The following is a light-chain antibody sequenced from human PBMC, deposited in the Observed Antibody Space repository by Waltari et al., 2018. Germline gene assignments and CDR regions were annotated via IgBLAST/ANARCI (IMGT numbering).Light chain of an antibody. Sequence: DIVLTQSPDSLAVSLGERVTFNCKSSQSLFCSSNNRNYLAWYQQRAGQSPKLLIYGASTREMGVPGRFRGSGSGTGFTLTISSLQAEDVAIYYCQQYFTTPYTFGRGTKLEIK. CDR3: QQYFTTPYT. V-gene: IGKV4-1*01. J-gene: IGKJ2*01. CDR2: GAS. CDR1: QSLFCSSNNRNY.